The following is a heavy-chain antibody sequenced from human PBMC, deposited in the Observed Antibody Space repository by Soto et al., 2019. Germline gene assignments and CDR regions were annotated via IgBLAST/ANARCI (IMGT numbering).Heavy chain of an antibody. CDR1: GFTFSSYA. J-gene: IGHJ4*02. CDR3: AKLGQGYSSGYYSGY. D-gene: IGHD3-22*01. Sequence: GGSLRLSCAASGFTFSSYAMSWVRQAPGKGLEWVSAISGSGGSTYYADSVKGRFTISRDNSKNTLYLQMNSLRAEDTAVYYCAKLGQGYSSGYYSGYRGKGTLVTVSS. CDR2: ISGSGGST. V-gene: IGHV3-23*01.